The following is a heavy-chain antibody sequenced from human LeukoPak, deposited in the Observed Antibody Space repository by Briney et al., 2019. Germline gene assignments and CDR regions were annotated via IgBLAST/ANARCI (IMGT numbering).Heavy chain of an antibody. V-gene: IGHV4-61*02. Sequence: SQTLSLTCTVSGGSISSGSYYWSRIRQPAGKGLEWIGRIYTSGSTNYNPSLKSRVTISVDTSKNQFSLKLSSVTAADTAVYYCARGSSGFLDYWGQGTLVTVSS. J-gene: IGHJ4*02. D-gene: IGHD6-19*01. CDR2: IYTSGST. CDR1: GGSISSGSYY. CDR3: ARGSSGFLDY.